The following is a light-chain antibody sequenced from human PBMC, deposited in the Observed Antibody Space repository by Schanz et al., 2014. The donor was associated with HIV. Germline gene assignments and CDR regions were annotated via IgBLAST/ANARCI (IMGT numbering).Light chain of an antibody. J-gene: IGKJ3*01. CDR1: QTVSSN. CDR2: GAS. CDR3: QQYSTWPPLFT. V-gene: IGKV3-15*01. Sequence: EIVMMQSPGTLSLSPGERATLSCRASQTVSSNLAWYQQKPGQAPRLLIFGASTRATGVPVRFSGSGSGTEFTLTISSLQSEDYAFYFCQQYSTWPPLFTFGPGTKVDI.